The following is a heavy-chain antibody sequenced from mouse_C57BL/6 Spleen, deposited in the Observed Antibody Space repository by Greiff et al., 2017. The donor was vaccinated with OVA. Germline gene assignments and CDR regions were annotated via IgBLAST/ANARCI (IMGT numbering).Heavy chain of an antibody. D-gene: IGHD4-1*01. CDR3: ARNWEGHYFDY. CDR2: ISDGGSYT. CDR1: GFTFSSYA. Sequence: EVQVVESGGGLVKPGGSLKLSCAASGFTFSSYAMSWVRQTPEKRLEWVATISDGGSYTYYPDNVKGRFTISRDNAKNNLYLQMSHLKSEDTAMYYCARNWEGHYFDYWGQGTTLTVSS. J-gene: IGHJ2*01. V-gene: IGHV5-4*01.